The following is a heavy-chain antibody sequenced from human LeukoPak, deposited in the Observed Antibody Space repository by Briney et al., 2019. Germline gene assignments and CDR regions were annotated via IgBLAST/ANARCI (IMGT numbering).Heavy chain of an antibody. CDR2: INHSGST. V-gene: IGHV4-34*01. CDR1: GGYFSGYY. D-gene: IGHD3-9*01. J-gene: IGHJ4*02. CDR3: AKDTNTPGYPY. Sequence: SETLSLTYAVYGGYFSGYYWSWIRQPPGKGLEWIGEINHSGSTNYNPSLKSRVTISVDTSKNQFSLKLSSVTAADTAVYYCAKDTNTPGYPYWGQGTLVTV.